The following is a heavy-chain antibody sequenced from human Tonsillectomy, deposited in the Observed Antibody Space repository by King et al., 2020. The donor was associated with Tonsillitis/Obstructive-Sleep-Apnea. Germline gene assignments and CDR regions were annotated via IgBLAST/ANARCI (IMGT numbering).Heavy chain of an antibody. CDR3: ALGVGYCSSTSCYGGRLDY. Sequence: QLVQSGGGLVQPGGSLRLSCAASGFTFSSYAMSWVRQAPGKGLEWVSAISGSGGSTYYADSVKGRFTISRDNSKNTMYLQMNSLRAEDTAVYYCALGVGYCSSTSCYGGRLDYWGQGTLVTGPS. V-gene: IGHV3-23*04. CDR1: GFTFSSYA. J-gene: IGHJ4*02. D-gene: IGHD2-2*01. CDR2: ISGSGGST.